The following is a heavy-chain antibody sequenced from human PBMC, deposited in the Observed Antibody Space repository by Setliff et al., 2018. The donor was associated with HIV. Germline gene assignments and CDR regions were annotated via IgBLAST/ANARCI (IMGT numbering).Heavy chain of an antibody. CDR1: GDSISRRTYY. CDR3: ARHRAAYWYYDY. J-gene: IGHJ4*02. CDR2: MYYDGNT. V-gene: IGHV4-39*01. Sequence: PSETLSLTCTVSGDSISRRTYYWGWIRQPPGKGLEWIGSMYYDGNTFYNTSLKSRLTISVDTSKNQLSLKLSSVTAADTAVYYCARHRAAYWYYDYWGQGTLVTVSS. D-gene: IGHD2-8*02.